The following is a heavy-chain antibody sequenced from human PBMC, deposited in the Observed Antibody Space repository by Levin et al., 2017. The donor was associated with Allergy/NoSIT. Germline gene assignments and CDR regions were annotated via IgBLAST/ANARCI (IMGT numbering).Heavy chain of an antibody. D-gene: IGHD1-14*01. V-gene: IGHV4-39*01. J-gene: IGHJ5*02. CDR1: GASISSSSYY. Sequence: SETLSLTCSVSGASISSSSYYWGWIRQSPGKGLEWITSIYYSGTTYYNPSLKSRVTISVDRSNNQFSLKLTSVTAADTAIYYCAIHRLIMSRSVLAWFDPWGQGTLVTVSS. CDR2: IYYSGTT. CDR3: AIHRLIMSRSVLAWFDP.